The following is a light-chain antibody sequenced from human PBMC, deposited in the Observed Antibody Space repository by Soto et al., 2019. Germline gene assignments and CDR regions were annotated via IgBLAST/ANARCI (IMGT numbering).Light chain of an antibody. Sequence: YELTQPPSVSVAPGQTATITCGGNDIGSNRVHWYQQKPGQAPVVVVSDDSDRPSGIPERISGSNSGKTASLTISRVEVGDEADYYCQVWDTSADYRWVVFGAGTKLTVL. CDR2: DDS. J-gene: IGLJ2*01. CDR3: QVWDTSADYRWVV. V-gene: IGLV3-21*02. CDR1: DIGSNR.